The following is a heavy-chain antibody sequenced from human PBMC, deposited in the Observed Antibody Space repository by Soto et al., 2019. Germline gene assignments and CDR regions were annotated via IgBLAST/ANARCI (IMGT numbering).Heavy chain of an antibody. CDR2: ISYDGSNK. CDR3: ARVITSSSWDFYYYGMDV. CDR1: VFTFSSYA. D-gene: IGHD6-13*01. V-gene: IGHV3-30-3*01. J-gene: IGHJ6*01. Sequence: GGSLLLSCATSVFTFSSYAMHWVRQAPGKGLEWVAVISYDGSNKYYADSVNGRFTISRDNSKNTLYLQMNRLRAEDTTVYYCARVITSSSWDFYYYGMDVWGQGTTVTVSS.